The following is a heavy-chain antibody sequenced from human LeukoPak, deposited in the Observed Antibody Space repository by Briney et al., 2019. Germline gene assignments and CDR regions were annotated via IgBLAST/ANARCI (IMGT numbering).Heavy chain of an antibody. J-gene: IGHJ4*02. CDR3: ARVVDTAMELDY. CDR2: IYTSGST. Sequence: SETLSLTCTVSGGSISSYYWSWIRQPPGKGLEWIGYIYTSGSTNYNPSLKSRVTISVDTSKNQFSLKLSSVTAADTAVYYCARVVDTAMELDYWGQGTLVTVSS. V-gene: IGHV4-4*09. CDR1: GGSISSYY. D-gene: IGHD5-18*01.